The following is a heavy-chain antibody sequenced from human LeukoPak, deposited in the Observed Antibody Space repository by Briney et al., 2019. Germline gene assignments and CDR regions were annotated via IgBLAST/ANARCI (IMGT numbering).Heavy chain of an antibody. J-gene: IGHJ4*02. V-gene: IGHV3-23*01. D-gene: IGHD6-19*01. Sequence: QTGGSLRLSCAASGFTFSSYAMSWVRQAPGKGLEWVSAISGSGGSTYYADSVKGRFTISRDNSKNTLYLQMNSLRAEDTAVYYCARGSRVAGTFDYWGQGTLVTVSS. CDR1: GFTFSSYA. CDR3: ARGSRVAGTFDY. CDR2: ISGSGGST.